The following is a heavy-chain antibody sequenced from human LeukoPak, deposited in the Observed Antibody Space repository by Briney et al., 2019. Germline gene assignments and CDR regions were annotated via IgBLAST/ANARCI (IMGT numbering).Heavy chain of an antibody. CDR3: ASDGMATIRSFDY. D-gene: IGHD5-24*01. J-gene: IGHJ4*02. V-gene: IGHV3-48*03. CDR2: ISSSGSTI. CDR1: GFTFSSYE. Sequence: GGSLRLSCAASGFTFSSYEMNWVRQAPGKGLEWVSYISSSGSTIYYADSVKGRFTISRDNAKNSPYLQMNSLRAEDTAVYYCASDGMATIRSFDYWGQGTLVTVSS.